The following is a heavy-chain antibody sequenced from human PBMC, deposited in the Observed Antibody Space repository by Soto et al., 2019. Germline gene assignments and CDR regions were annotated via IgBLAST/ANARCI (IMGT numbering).Heavy chain of an antibody. CDR3: ASTSDTAMVIYYGMDV. Sequence: GESLKISCKGSGYSFTSYWISWVRQMPGKGLEWMGRIDPSGSYTNYSPSFQGHVTISADKSISTAYLQWSSLKASDTAMYYCASTSDTAMVIYYGMDVWGQGTTVTSP. D-gene: IGHD5-18*01. CDR2: IDPSGSYT. J-gene: IGHJ6*02. CDR1: GYSFTSYW. V-gene: IGHV5-10-1*01.